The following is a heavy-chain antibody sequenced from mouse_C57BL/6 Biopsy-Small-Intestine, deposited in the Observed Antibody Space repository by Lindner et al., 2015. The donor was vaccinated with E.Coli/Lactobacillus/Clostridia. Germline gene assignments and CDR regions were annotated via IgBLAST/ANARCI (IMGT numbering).Heavy chain of an antibody. D-gene: IGHD2-3*01. CDR3: ARNDGYSHWYFAV. V-gene: IGHV1-80*01. CDR1: GYVFSTYW. Sequence: VQLQESGVELVKPGASVKISCKASGYVFSTYWMNWVKQRPGKGLEWIGQIYPGDGDTRYNVRFKDKATLTADKSSSTAFMQLSSLTSEDSAVYFCARNDGYSHWYFAVWGTGTTVTVSS. CDR2: IYPGDGDT. J-gene: IGHJ1*03.